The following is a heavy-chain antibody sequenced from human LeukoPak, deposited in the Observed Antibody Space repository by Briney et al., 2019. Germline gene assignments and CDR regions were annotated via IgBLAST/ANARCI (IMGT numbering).Heavy chain of an antibody. V-gene: IGHV4-59*11. D-gene: IGHD4-17*01. CDR3: ARDLVTVTKGFDV. J-gene: IGHJ3*01. CDR1: GDLFSSHY. CDR2: ISYIGST. Sequence: SETLSLTCAVSGDLFSSHYWTWIRQSPGKGLEWIGYISYIGSTNYNPPLKSRVTISIDTSKNQFSLKLRSVTAADTAVYYCARDLVTVTKGFDVWGQGTMVSVSS.